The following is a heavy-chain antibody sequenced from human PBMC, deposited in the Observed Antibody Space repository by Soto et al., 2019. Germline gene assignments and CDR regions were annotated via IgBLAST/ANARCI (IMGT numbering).Heavy chain of an antibody. Sequence: SETLSLTCAVYGGSIRGYYWSWIRQPPGKGLEWIGEINHGGSSNYIPSLKSRVTISVDTSKNQFSLKLSSVTAADTAIYYCARLSHHEYVWGSYGNFDSWGQGTLVTVSS. V-gene: IGHV4-34*01. CDR3: ARLSHHEYVWGSYGNFDS. D-gene: IGHD3-16*01. CDR2: INHGGSS. J-gene: IGHJ4*02. CDR1: GGSIRGYY.